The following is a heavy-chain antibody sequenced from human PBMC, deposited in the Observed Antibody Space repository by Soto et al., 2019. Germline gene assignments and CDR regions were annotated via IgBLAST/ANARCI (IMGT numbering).Heavy chain of an antibody. D-gene: IGHD5-18*01. V-gene: IGHV1-69*13. Sequence: SVKVSCKASGGTFSSYAMSWVRQAPGQGLEWMGGIIPIFGTANYAQKFQGRVTITADESTSTAYMELSSLRSEDTAVYYCARDPKRYSNGNFDYWGQGTLVTVSS. CDR2: IIPIFGTA. CDR3: ARDPKRYSNGNFDY. J-gene: IGHJ4*02. CDR1: GGTFSSYA.